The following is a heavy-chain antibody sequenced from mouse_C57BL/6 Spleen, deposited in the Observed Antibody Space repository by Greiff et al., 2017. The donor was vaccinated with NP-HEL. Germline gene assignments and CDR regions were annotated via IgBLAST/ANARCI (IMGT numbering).Heavy chain of an antibody. CDR3: ARISYYFYAMDY. CDR1: GYAFTNYL. Sequence: QVQLKESGAELVRPGTSVKVSCKASGYAFTNYLIEWVKQRPGQGLEWIGVINPGSGGTNYNEKFKGKATVTADKYSSTAYMQLRSLTSEASAVYFCARISYYFYAMDYWGQGTSVTVSS. V-gene: IGHV1-54*01. CDR2: INPGSGGT. D-gene: IGHD1-1*01. J-gene: IGHJ4*01.